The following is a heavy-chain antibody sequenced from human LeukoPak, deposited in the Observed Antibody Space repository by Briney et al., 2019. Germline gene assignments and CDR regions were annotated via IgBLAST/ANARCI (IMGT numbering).Heavy chain of an antibody. J-gene: IGHJ4*02. V-gene: IGHV1-46*01. D-gene: IGHD3-22*01. CDR2: INPSGGST. CDR1: GYTFSSYY. Sequence: ASVKVSCKASGYTFSSYYIHWVRQAPGQGLEWMAIINPSGGSTTYAQRFQGRVTVTRDTSTSTVYMELSSLRSEDTAVYYCARDPDYYDSSGISYWGQGTLVTVSS. CDR3: ARDPDYYDSSGISY.